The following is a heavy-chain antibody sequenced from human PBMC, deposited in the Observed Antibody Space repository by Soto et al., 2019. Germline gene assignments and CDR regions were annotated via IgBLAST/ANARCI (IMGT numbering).Heavy chain of an antibody. CDR3: AAPRGKAARRPLVFAYYYYVRAV. CDR1: GGTFSSYA. D-gene: IGHD6-6*01. J-gene: IGHJ6*02. Sequence: QVQLVQSGAEVKKPGSSVKVSCKASGGTFSSYAISWVRQAPGQGLEWMGGIIPIFGTANYAQKFQGRVRITADDSTSTAYMELSSLRSEHPAVFYCAAPRGKAARRPLVFAYYYYVRAVGGQGTPVTVSS. V-gene: IGHV1-69*01. CDR2: IIPIFGTA.